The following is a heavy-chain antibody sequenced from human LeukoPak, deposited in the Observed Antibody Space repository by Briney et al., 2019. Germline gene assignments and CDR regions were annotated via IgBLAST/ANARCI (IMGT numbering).Heavy chain of an antibody. CDR3: ARVESTYYDFWSGSAEYFQH. Sequence: SETLSLTCAVYGGSFSGYYWSWIRQPPGKGLEWIGEINHSGSTNYNPSLKSRVTISVDTSKNQFSLKLSSVTAAGTAVYYCARVESTYYDFWSGSAEYFQHWGQGTLVTVSS. V-gene: IGHV4-34*01. CDR2: INHSGST. CDR1: GGSFSGYY. J-gene: IGHJ1*01. D-gene: IGHD3-3*01.